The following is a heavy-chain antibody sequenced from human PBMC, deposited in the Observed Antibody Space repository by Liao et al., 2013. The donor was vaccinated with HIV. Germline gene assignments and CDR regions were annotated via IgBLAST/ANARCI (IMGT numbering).Heavy chain of an antibody. CDR3: ARWFGNNYGIDS. Sequence: QVHLQESGSGLVKPSETLSLTCTVSSGSISSDYWTWIRQAPGKGPEWIGYIYYTGSTNYNPSFASRITISIATSKKQFSLKLTSVTAADTAVYYCARWFGNNYGIDSWGRGNPSVTVSS. CDR1: SGSISSDY. CDR2: IYYTGST. D-gene: IGHD5-24*01. J-gene: IGHJ4*02. V-gene: IGHV4-59*01.